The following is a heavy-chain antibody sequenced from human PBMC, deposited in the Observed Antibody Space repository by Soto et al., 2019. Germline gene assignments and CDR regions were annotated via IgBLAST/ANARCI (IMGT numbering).Heavy chain of an antibody. CDR1: GGSISSYY. CDR3: AAGYSSSWYVSGIDDWFDP. J-gene: IGHJ5*02. D-gene: IGHD6-13*01. CDR2: IYYSGRT. Sequence: SETLSLTCTVSGGSISSYYWTWIRQPPGKGLEWIGYIYYSGRTNYNPSLKSRVTISVDTSKNQFSLKLSSVTAADTAVYYCAAGYSSSWYVSGIDDWFDPRGQGTLGNGSS. V-gene: IGHV4-59*01.